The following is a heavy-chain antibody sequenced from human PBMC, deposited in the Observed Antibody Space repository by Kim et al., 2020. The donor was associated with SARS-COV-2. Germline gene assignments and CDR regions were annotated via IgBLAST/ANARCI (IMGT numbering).Heavy chain of an antibody. CDR1: GYSFTSYW. V-gene: IGHV5-51*01. J-gene: IGHJ5*02. D-gene: IGHD2-21*02. Sequence: GESLKISCKGSGYSFTSYWIGWVRQMPGKGLEWMGIIYPGDSDTRYSPSFQGQVTISADKSISTAYLQWSSLKASDTAMYYCARHDGAVVVTAHGWFDPWGQGTLVTVSS. CDR2: IYPGDSDT. CDR3: ARHDGAVVVTAHGWFDP.